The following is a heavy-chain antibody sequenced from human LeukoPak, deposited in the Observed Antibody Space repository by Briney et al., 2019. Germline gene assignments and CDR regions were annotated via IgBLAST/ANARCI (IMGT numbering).Heavy chain of an antibody. V-gene: IGHV3-74*01. CDR3: ATNTYADYVSFDI. J-gene: IGHJ3*02. D-gene: IGHD4-17*01. CDR2: IKKDGGST. Sequence: GGSLRLSCVASGFTFGSCWMHWVRQAPGKGLVWVSRIKKDGGSTSYADSVKGRFTISRDNAKNTLHLQMNSLRAEDTAVYYCATNTYADYVSFDIWGQGTMVTVSS. CDR1: GFTFGSCW.